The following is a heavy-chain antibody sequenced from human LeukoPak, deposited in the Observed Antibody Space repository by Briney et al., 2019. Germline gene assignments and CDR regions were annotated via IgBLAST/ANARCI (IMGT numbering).Heavy chain of an antibody. Sequence: GGSLRLSCAASGFTFSSYSMNWVRQAPGKGLEWVSSISSSSSYIYYADSVKGRFTIPRDNAKNSLYLQMNSLRAEDTAVYYCARVGTTVTSVDYWGQGTLVTVSS. J-gene: IGHJ4*02. D-gene: IGHD4-17*01. CDR3: ARVGTTVTSVDY. CDR2: ISSSSSYI. V-gene: IGHV3-21*01. CDR1: GFTFSSYS.